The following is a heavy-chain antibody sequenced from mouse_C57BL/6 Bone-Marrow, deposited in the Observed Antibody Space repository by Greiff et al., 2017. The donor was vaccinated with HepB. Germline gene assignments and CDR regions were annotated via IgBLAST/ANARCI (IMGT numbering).Heavy chain of an antibody. CDR1: GYTFTSYW. CDR2: IDPNSGGT. Sequence: QVQLQQSGAELVKPGASVKLSCKASGYTFTSYWMHWVKQRPGRGLEWIGRIDPNSGGTKYNEKFKSKATLTVDKPSSTAYMQLSSLTSEDSAVYYCVLFITTVVATADYWGQGTTLTVSS. V-gene: IGHV1-72*01. D-gene: IGHD1-1*01. CDR3: VLFITTVVATADY. J-gene: IGHJ2*01.